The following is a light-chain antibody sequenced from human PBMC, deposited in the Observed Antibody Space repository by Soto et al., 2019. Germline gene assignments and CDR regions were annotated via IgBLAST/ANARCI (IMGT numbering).Light chain of an antibody. CDR3: AAWDDSLNGPGV. V-gene: IGLV1-47*01. J-gene: IGLJ3*02. Sequence: QFVLTQPTSASGTPGQRVTISCSGSSSNIGTNYVYWYQQLPGTAPKLLIYSNNQRPSGVPDRFSGSKSGTSASLAISGLRSEDEADYFCAAWDDSLNGPGVIGGGTKLTVL. CDR1: SSNIGTNY. CDR2: SNN.